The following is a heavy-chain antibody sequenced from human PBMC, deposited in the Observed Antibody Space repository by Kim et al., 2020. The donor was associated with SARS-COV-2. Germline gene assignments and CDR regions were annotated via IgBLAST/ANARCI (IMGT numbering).Heavy chain of an antibody. CDR2: IYYSGST. J-gene: IGHJ3*02. CDR1: GGSISSGGYY. D-gene: IGHD6-13*01. Sequence: SETLSLTCTVSGGSISSGGYYWSWIRQHPGKGLEWIGYIYYSGSTYYNPSLKSRVTISVDTSKNQFSLKLSSVTAADTAVYYCAREGQQLVLFGAFDIWGQGTMVTVSS. CDR3: AREGQQLVLFGAFDI. V-gene: IGHV4-31*03.